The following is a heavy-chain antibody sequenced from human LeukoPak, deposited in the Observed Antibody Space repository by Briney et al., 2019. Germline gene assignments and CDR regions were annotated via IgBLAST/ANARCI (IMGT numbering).Heavy chain of an antibody. D-gene: IGHD3-22*01. J-gene: IGHJ4*02. Sequence: QPGGSLRLSCAASGFTFSSYGMHWVRQAPGKGLEWVAFIRYDGSNKYYADSVKGRFTISRDNSKNTLYLQMNSLRAEDTAVYYCAKDNLDSSGSHYYWGQGTLVTVSS. CDR3: AKDNLDSSGSHYY. CDR1: GFTFSSYG. V-gene: IGHV3-30*02. CDR2: IRYDGSNK.